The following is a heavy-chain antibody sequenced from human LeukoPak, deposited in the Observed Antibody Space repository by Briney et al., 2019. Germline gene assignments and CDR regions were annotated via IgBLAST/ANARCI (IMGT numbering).Heavy chain of an antibody. CDR3: ASLGWLPYYFDY. J-gene: IGHJ4*02. CDR1: GFTFSSYW. D-gene: IGHD3-22*01. Sequence: GGSLRLSCAASGFTFSSYWMSWVRQAPGKGLEWVANIKQDGSGRYYVDSVKGRFTISRDNAKNSLYLQMNSLRAEDTAVYYCASLGWLPYYFDYWGQGTLVTVSS. V-gene: IGHV3-7*02. CDR2: IKQDGSGR.